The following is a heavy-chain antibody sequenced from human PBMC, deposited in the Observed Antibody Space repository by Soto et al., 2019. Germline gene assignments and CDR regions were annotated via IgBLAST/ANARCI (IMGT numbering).Heavy chain of an antibody. J-gene: IGHJ4*02. CDR2: ISYDGSNK. D-gene: IGHD6-19*01. CDR3: ARGLSGWFTLFDY. V-gene: IGHV3-30-3*01. CDR1: GFTFSTYA. Sequence: QVQLVESGGGVVQPGRSLRLSCAASGFTFSTYAMHWVRQAPGKGLEWVAVISYDGSNKYYADPVKGRFTISRDNSKNTVYLEMNSLRADDTAVYYCARGLSGWFTLFDYWGQGTLVTVSS.